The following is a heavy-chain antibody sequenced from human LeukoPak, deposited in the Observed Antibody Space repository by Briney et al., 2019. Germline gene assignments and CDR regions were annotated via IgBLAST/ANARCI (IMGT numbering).Heavy chain of an antibody. D-gene: IGHD5-12*01. CDR1: GESISSGNYY. Sequence: SETLSLTCNVSGESISSGNYYWTWIRQPAGKGLEWIGRIHSSGFANYNRSLKSRVTISRDTSKNQLPLKVSSVTAADTAVYFCVSSLVATPPYSYGMDVWGQGTTVVVSS. CDR3: VSSLVATPPYSYGMDV. J-gene: IGHJ6*02. V-gene: IGHV4-61*02. CDR2: IHSSGFA.